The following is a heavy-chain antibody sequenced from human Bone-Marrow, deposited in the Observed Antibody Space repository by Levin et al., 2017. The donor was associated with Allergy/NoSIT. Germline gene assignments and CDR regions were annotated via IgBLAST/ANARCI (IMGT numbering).Heavy chain of an antibody. CDR1: GGSISSGGYY. CDR2: IYYSGST. V-gene: IGHV4-31*03. D-gene: IGHD3-10*01. J-gene: IGHJ4*02. CDR3: ASSPYGSGSYDATFDY. Sequence: SETLSLTCTVSGGSISSGGYYWSWIRQHPGKGLEWIGYIYYSGSTYYNPSLKSRVTISVDTSKNQFSLKLSSVTAADTAVYYCASSPYGSGSYDATFDYWGQGTLVTVSS.